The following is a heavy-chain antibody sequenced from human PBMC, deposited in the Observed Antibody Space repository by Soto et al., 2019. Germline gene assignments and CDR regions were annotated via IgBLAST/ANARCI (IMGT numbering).Heavy chain of an antibody. CDR1: GYTFTSYY. J-gene: IGHJ5*02. CDR3: ARDIVVVPAAIVGGWFDP. D-gene: IGHD2-2*02. V-gene: IGHV1-46*03. Sequence: ASVKVSCKASGYTFTSYYMHWVRQAPGQGLEWMGIINPSGGSTSYAQKFQGRVTMTRDTSTSTVYMELSSLRSEDTAVYYCARDIVVVPAAIVGGWFDPWGQGTLVTVSS. CDR2: INPSGGST.